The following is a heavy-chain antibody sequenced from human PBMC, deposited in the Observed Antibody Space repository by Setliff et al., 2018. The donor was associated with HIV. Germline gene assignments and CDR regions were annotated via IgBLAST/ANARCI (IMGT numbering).Heavy chain of an antibody. Sequence: PSETMSLTCTLNGVPLSDYYWNWIRQSPGKGLEWIVEVNHNGNINYNPSLKSRVTVSVDTSKTQYSLKMISVTAADTAMYCCAISIVGVTSEMYWAQGTLVTVSS. CDR3: AISIVGVTSEMY. D-gene: IGHD2-21*02. V-gene: IGHV4-34*01. CDR1: GVPLSDYY. J-gene: IGHJ4*02. CDR2: VNHNGNI.